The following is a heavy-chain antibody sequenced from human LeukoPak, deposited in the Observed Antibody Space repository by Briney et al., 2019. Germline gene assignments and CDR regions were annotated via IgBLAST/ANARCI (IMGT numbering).Heavy chain of an antibody. J-gene: IGHJ4*02. V-gene: IGHV4-38-2*01. CDR2: IYHSGST. Sequence: SETLSLTCAVSGYSISSGYYWGWIRQPPGKGLEWIGSIYHSGSTYYNPSLKSRVIISVDTSKNLFFLKLSSVTAADTAVYYXXXXXTYSYDSNGPPXYWGQGTLVTVSS. D-gene: IGHD3-22*01. CDR3: XXXXTYSYDSNGPPXY. CDR1: GYSISSGYY.